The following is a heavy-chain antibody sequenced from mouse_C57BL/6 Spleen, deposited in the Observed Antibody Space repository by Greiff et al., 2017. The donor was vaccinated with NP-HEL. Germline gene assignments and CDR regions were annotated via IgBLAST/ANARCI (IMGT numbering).Heavy chain of an antibody. V-gene: IGHV1-50*01. CDR3: AREGIYDDYYDTSFDY. J-gene: IGHJ2*01. CDR2: IDPSDSYT. D-gene: IGHD2-3*01. CDR1: GYTFTSYW. Sequence: QVQLQQPGAELVKPGASVKLSCKASGYTFTSYWMQWVKQRPGQGLEWIGEIDPSDSYTNYNQKFKGKATLTVDTSSSTAYMQLSSLTSEASAVYYCAREGIYDDYYDTSFDYWGQGTTLTVSS.